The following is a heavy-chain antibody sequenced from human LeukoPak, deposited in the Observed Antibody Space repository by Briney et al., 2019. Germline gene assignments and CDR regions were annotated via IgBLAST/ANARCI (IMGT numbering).Heavy chain of an antibody. CDR1: GYTFTGYY. Sequence: ASVKVSCKASGYTFTGYYMHWVRQAPGQGLEWMGWINPNSGGTNYAQKFQGRVTMTRDTSISTAYMELSRLRSDDTAVYYCAREYYDSSCYPGDYWGQGTLVTVSS. D-gene: IGHD3-22*01. CDR3: AREYYDSSCYPGDY. V-gene: IGHV1-2*02. CDR2: INPNSGGT. J-gene: IGHJ4*01.